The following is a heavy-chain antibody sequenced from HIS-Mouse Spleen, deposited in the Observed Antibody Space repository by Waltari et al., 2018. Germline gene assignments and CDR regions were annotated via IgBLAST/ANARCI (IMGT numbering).Heavy chain of an antibody. CDR1: GFTVSSNY. CDR2: SYGGGST. J-gene: IGHJ4*02. D-gene: IGHD3-10*01. V-gene: IGHV3-53*02. Sequence: EVQLVETGGGLIQPGGSLRLSCAASGFTVSSNYMSWVRQAPGKGLEWVSVSYGGGSTFSADSVKGRFTISRDNAKNTLYLQMNSLRAEDTAVYYCARHYYYGSGSYYFDYWGQGTLVTVSS. CDR3: ARHYYYGSGSYYFDY.